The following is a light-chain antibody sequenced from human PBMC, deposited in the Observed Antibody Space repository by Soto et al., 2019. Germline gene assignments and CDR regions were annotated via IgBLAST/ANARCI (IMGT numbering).Light chain of an antibody. J-gene: IGLJ2*01. CDR3: SSYTSSSTLV. CDR1: SSDVGGYNY. CDR2: EVS. V-gene: IGLV2-14*01. Sequence: QSALTQPASVSGSPGQSITISCTGTSSDVGGYNYVSWYQQHTGKAPKLMIYEVSNRPSGVSNRFSGSKSGNTASLTISGPQAEDEADYYCSSYTSSSTLVFGGGTKLTVL.